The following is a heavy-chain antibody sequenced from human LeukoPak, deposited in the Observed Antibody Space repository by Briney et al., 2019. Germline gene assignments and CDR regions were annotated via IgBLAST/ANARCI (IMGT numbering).Heavy chain of an antibody. CDR1: GGSISSGGYS. V-gene: IGHV4-30-2*01. D-gene: IGHD2-15*01. CDR2: IYHSGST. J-gene: IGHJ4*02. Sequence: TSETLSLTCAVSGGSISSGGYSWSWIRQPPGKGLEWIGYIYHSGSTYYNPSLKSRVTISVDRSKNQFSLKLSSVTAADTAVYYCARVRLELGYCSGGSCLAFDYRGQGTLVTVSS. CDR3: ARVRLELGYCSGGSCLAFDY.